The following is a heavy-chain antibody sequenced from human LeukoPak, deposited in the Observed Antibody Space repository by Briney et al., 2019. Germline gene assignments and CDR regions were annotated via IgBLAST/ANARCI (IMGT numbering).Heavy chain of an antibody. CDR1: GYSITRGYY. J-gene: IGHJ6*03. D-gene: IGHD3-10*01. Sequence: SETLSLTCTVSGYSITRGYYWGWIRQPPGKGLEWIGGIYHSGSTYYNPSLKSRVAISVVTSKNQFSLKLNSMTAADTAVYYCARSGPYYYHYMDVWGKGTTVTVSS. CDR2: IYHSGST. V-gene: IGHV4-38-2*02. CDR3: ARSGPYYYHYMDV.